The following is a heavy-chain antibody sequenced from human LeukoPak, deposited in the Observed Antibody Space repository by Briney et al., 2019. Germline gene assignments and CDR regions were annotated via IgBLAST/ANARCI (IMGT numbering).Heavy chain of an antibody. Sequence: GGSLRLSCAASGFTFSTYAMSWVCQAPGEGLEWISAISGSGGSKYYADSVKGRFTISRDNSKNTLYLQMNSLRAEDTAVYYCAKDNYGDSPYFDYWGQGTLVTVSS. D-gene: IGHD4-17*01. CDR3: AKDNYGDSPYFDY. CDR1: GFTFSTYA. J-gene: IGHJ4*02. CDR2: ISGSGGSK. V-gene: IGHV3-23*01.